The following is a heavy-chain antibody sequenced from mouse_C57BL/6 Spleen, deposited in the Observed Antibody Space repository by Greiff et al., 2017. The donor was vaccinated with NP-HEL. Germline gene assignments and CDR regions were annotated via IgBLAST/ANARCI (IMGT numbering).Heavy chain of an antibody. CDR1: GYAFSSYW. Sequence: VQGVESGAELVKPGASVKISCKASGYAFSSYWMNWVKQRPGKGLEWIGQIYPGDGDTNYNGKFKGKATLTADKSSSTAYMQLSSLTSEDSAVYFCARGGTTIVATSDVWGTGTTVTVSS. CDR3: ARGGTTIVATSDV. CDR2: IYPGDGDT. J-gene: IGHJ1*03. V-gene: IGHV1-80*01. D-gene: IGHD1-1*01.